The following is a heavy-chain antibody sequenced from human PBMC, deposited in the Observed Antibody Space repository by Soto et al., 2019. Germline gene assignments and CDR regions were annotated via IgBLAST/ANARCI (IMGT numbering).Heavy chain of an antibody. CDR1: GFTFSSYG. V-gene: IGHV3-30*03. CDR2: ISYDGSNK. J-gene: IGHJ5*02. CDR3: ARDNYYDSSGYNL. D-gene: IGHD3-22*01. Sequence: GGSLRLSCAASGFTFSSYGMHWVRQAPGKGLEWVAVISYDGSNKYYADSVKGRFTISRDNSKNTLYLQMNSLRAEDTAVYYCARDNYYDSSGYNLWGQGTLVTVSS.